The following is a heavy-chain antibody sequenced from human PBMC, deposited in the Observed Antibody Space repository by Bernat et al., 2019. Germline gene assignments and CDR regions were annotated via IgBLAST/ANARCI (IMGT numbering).Heavy chain of an antibody. CDR3: ARSLRGYSYGWEGSYYFDY. CDR1: GYTFTGYY. V-gene: IGHV1-2*04. J-gene: IGHJ4*02. D-gene: IGHD5-18*01. Sequence: QVQLVQSGAEVKKPGASVKVSCKASGYTFTGYYMHWVRQAPGQGLEWMGWINPNSGGTNYAQKFQGWVTMTRDTSISTAYMELSRLRSDDTAVYYCARSLRGYSYGWEGSYYFDYWGQGTLVTVSS. CDR2: INPNSGGT.